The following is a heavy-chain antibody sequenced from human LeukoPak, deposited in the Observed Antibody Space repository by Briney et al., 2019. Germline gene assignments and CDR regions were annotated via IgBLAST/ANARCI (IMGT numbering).Heavy chain of an antibody. Sequence: GGSLRLSCAASGFTFSSYAMSWVRQAPGKGLEWVSAISGSGGSTYYADSVKGRFTISRDNAKNTLYLQMNSLRAEDTAVYYCARAPTLYGSGPVLDYWGQGTLVTVSS. V-gene: IGHV3-23*01. J-gene: IGHJ4*02. CDR2: ISGSGGST. CDR1: GFTFSSYA. D-gene: IGHD3-10*01. CDR3: ARAPTLYGSGPVLDY.